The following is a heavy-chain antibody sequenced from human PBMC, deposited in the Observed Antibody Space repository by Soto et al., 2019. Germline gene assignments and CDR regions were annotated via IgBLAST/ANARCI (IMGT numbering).Heavy chain of an antibody. V-gene: IGHV1-18*01. J-gene: IGHJ4*02. Sequence: QVQLVQCGAEVKKPGASLRVSCRASSYTFSNCGISWVRQAPGQGFEWMGWLNTYNGNTNFAVKFQGRVTMTTDTSTSTAYMDLRSLTSDDTAVYYCARGPDPTYFDFWGQGTLVTVS. CDR2: LNTYNGNT. CDR3: ARGPDPTYFDF. CDR1: SYTFSNCG.